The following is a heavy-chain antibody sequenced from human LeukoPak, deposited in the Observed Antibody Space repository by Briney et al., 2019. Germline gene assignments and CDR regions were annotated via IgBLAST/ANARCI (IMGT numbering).Heavy chain of an antibody. Sequence: GGSLRLSCAASGFTFDDYAMHWVRQAPGKGLEWVSGISGNSGSIGYADSVKGRFTISRDNAKNSLYLQMNSLRAEDRALYYCAKGRYFDYWGQGTLVTVSS. CDR2: ISGNSGSI. CDR3: AKGRYFDY. J-gene: IGHJ4*02. V-gene: IGHV3-9*01. CDR1: GFTFDDYA.